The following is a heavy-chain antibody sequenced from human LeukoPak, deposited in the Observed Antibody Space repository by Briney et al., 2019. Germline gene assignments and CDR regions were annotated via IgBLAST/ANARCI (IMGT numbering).Heavy chain of an antibody. D-gene: IGHD3-22*01. CDR1: GDSVSNDTAA. Sequence: SQTLSLTCAISGDSVSNDTAAWSWIRQSPSRGLEWLGRTYYRSKWYNDYAVSVKSRITINPDTSKNQFSLQLNSVTPEDTAVYYCARSVNYYETHWDYWGQGTLVTVSS. CDR3: ARSVNYYETHWDY. CDR2: TYYRSKWYN. V-gene: IGHV6-1*01. J-gene: IGHJ4*02.